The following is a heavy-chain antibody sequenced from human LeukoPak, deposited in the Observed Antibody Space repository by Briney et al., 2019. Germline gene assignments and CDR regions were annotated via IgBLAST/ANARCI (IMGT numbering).Heavy chain of an antibody. Sequence: SQTLSLTCTVSGGSISSGSYYWSWIRQPAGKGLEWIGRIYSSGRTNYNPSLKSRVTISLDTSKSQFFLKLKSVTAADTAVYYCARETEMEWEPRDGFEIWGQGTMVNVSS. D-gene: IGHD1-26*01. V-gene: IGHV4-61*02. J-gene: IGHJ3*02. CDR1: GGSISSGSYY. CDR2: IYSSGRT. CDR3: ARETEMEWEPRDGFEI.